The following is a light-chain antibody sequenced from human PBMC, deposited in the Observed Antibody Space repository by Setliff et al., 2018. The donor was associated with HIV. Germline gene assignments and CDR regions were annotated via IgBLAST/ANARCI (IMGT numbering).Light chain of an antibody. V-gene: IGLV2-14*01. CDR2: DVT. CDR1: SSDIGTYNA. J-gene: IGLJ1*01. CDR3: SSYTSSSTDV. Sequence: QSALTQPASVSGSPGQSTTISCTGTSSDIGTYNAVYWYQQHPGKAPKLMIYDVTSRPSGASNRFSGSKSGNTASLTISGLQTEDEADYYCSSYTSSSTDVFGTGTKVTVL.